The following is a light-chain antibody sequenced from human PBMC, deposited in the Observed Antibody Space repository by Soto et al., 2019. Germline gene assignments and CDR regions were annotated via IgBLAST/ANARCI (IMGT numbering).Light chain of an antibody. J-gene: IGKJ3*01. CDR3: QHYGS. Sequence: EIVLTQSPGTLSLSPGERATLSCRASQSVSSSYLAWYQQKPGQAPRLLIYGASSRATGIPDRFSGSGSGTDFTPTISSLEPEDVAVDYCQHYGSFGPGSKVDIK. V-gene: IGKV3-20*01. CDR2: GAS. CDR1: QSVSSSY.